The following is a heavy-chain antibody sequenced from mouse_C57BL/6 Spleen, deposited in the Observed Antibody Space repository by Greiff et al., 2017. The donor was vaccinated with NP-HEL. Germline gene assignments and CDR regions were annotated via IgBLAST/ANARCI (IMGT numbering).Heavy chain of an antibody. CDR2: INPNNGGT. Sequence: EVQLQQSGPELVKPGASVKISCKASGYTFTDYYMNWVKQSHGKSLEWIGDINPNNGGTSYNQKFKGKATLTVDKSSSTAYMELRSLTSEDSAVYYCAREGNKYPCFDYWGQGTTLTVSS. V-gene: IGHV1-26*01. CDR3: AREGNKYPCFDY. J-gene: IGHJ2*01. CDR1: GYTFTDYY. D-gene: IGHD2-10*02.